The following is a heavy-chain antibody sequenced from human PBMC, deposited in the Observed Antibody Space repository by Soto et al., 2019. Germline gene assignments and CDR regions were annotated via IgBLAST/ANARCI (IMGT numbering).Heavy chain of an antibody. D-gene: IGHD2-15*01. CDR2: IIPIFGTG. CDR3: ARARTSSCPVGCWFDP. Sequence: QVQLVQSGAVVKKPGSSVKVSCKASGGTFSSYAISWVRQAPGQGLEWMGGIIPIFGTGNYAQKFQGRVTSTADESTSTADMELSSLRSEDTAVYYCARARTSSCPVGCWFDPWGQGTLVTVSS. J-gene: IGHJ5*02. V-gene: IGHV1-69*12. CDR1: GGTFSSYA.